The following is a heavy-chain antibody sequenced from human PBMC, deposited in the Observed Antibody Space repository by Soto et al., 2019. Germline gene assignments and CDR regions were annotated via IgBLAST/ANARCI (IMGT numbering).Heavy chain of an antibody. CDR3: ARVVVTAIEFRWFDP. CDR1: GGTFSSYA. CDR2: IIPIFGTA. J-gene: IGHJ5*02. D-gene: IGHD2-21*02. Sequence: GASVKVSCKASGGTFSSYAISWVRQAPGQGLEWMGGIIPIFGTANYAQKFQGRVTITADESTSTAYMELSSLRSEDTAVYYCARVVVTAIEFRWFDPWGQGTLVTVSS. V-gene: IGHV1-69*13.